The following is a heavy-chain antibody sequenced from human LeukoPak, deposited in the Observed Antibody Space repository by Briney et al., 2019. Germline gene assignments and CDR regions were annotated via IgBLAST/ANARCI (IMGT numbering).Heavy chain of an antibody. D-gene: IGHD3-22*01. CDR2: INPNSGGT. Sequence: ASVKVSCKASGYTFTGYYMHWVRQAPGRGLEWMGWINPNSGGTNYAQKFQGRVTMTRDTSISTAYMELSRLRSDDTAVYYCARPYYYDSSGTTFDYWGQGTLVTVSS. CDR1: GYTFTGYY. CDR3: ARPYYYDSSGTTFDY. J-gene: IGHJ4*02. V-gene: IGHV1-2*02.